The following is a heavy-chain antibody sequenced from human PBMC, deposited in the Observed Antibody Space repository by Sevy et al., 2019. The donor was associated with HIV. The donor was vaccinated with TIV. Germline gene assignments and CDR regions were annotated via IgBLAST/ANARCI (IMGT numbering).Heavy chain of an antibody. J-gene: IGHJ4*02. V-gene: IGHV1-3*01. CDR3: TREAKQQLSQYFFDF. CDR2: INVGNGNT. Sequence: ASVKVSCKASGYLFISFVMHWVRQAPGQGLEWVGWINVGNGNTKYSQKFQDRVTITREASTSTTYMELTSLTSEDTAIYYCTREAKQQLSQYFFDFWGQGTLVTVS. D-gene: IGHD6-13*01. CDR1: GYLFISFV.